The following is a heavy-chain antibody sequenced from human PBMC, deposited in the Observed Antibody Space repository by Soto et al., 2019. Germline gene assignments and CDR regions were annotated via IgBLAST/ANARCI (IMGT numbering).Heavy chain of an antibody. CDR1: GFSLSTTGVG. V-gene: IGHV2-5*02. CDR3: VQSGCGVDCLQSYTSHTYYGLDV. CDR2: IYWDDDK. D-gene: IGHD2-21*01. J-gene: IGHJ6*02. Sequence: QITLKESGPTLVKPTQTLTLTCTFSGFSLSTTGVGVGWIRQPPGKALEWLALIYWDDDKRYNPSLKSRLTITKDTTKHQVVLTMTNMDPVDTATYYCVQSGCGVDCLQSYTSHTYYGLDVWGQGTTVAVSS.